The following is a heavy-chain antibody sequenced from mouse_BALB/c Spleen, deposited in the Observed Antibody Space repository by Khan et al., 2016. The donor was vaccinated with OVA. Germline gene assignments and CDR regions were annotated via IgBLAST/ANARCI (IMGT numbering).Heavy chain of an antibody. D-gene: IGHD2-10*02. V-gene: IGHV2-6-5*01. Sequence: QVQLKESGPGLVAPSQSLSITCSVSGFSLTDYGVSWIRQPPGKGLEWLGVIWGGGSTFYNSVLDSRLSISKDNSKRQVFLKMNSLQTDDTAMYYCAKGVCSYYYAVDYWGQGTSVTVSS. CDR1: GFSLTDYG. CDR3: AKGVCSYYYAVDY. J-gene: IGHJ4*01. CDR2: IWGGGST.